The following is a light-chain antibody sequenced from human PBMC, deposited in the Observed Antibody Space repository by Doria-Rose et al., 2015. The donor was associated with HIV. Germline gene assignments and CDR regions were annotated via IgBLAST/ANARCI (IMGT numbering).Light chain of an antibody. CDR3: QQTYSAPLT. CDR1: QGISTY. V-gene: IGKV1-39*01. Sequence: DIQMTQSPSSLTASVGHRATITCRASQGISTYLNWYQQKPGKAPKLLIYSASSLQSEVPPRFSGSGSGTDFTLTISSLHPEDFATYYCQQTYSAPLTFGPGTKVDIK. CDR2: SAS. J-gene: IGKJ3*01.